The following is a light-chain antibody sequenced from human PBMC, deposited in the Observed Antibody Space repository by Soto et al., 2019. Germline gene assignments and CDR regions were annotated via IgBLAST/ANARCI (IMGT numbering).Light chain of an antibody. J-gene: IGLJ1*01. CDR2: SNN. CDR1: SSNIGSHI. Sequence: QSVLTQPPSASGTPGQRVTISCSGSSSNIGSHIVNWYQQLPGTAPKLLIYSNNQRPSGVPDRFSGSKSGTSASLAISGLQSEDEADYYCASWFDSLDASSFGTGTKLTVL. CDR3: ASWFDSLDASS. V-gene: IGLV1-44*01.